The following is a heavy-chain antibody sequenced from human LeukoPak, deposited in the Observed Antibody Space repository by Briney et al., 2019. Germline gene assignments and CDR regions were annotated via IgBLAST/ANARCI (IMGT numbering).Heavy chain of an antibody. J-gene: IGHJ5*02. V-gene: IGHV3-53*01. CDR3: ARSRDGYNGLFDP. CDR1: GFTVSNSY. CDR2: IYSGGST. Sequence: PGGSLRLSCAASGFTVSNSYMSWVRQAPGKGLEWVSAIYSGGSTYYADSVRGRFTISRDNSKNTLYLQMNSLRAEDTAVYYCARSRDGYNGLFDPWGQGTLVTVSS. D-gene: IGHD5-24*01.